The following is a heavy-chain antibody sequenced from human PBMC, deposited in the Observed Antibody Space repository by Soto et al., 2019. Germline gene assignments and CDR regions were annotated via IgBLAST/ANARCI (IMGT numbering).Heavy chain of an antibody. D-gene: IGHD5-18*01. Sequence: EVQLEESGGALVQPGRSLRLSCAASGFTFDDYAMHWVRQVLGKGLEWVSSISWNSGNIVYADSVKGRFTTSRDNAKNSLYLQMNGQRPEDTALYYCVRSKGGYSYGTPFDYWGQGTLVTVSS. V-gene: IGHV3-9*01. CDR3: VRSKGGYSYGTPFDY. CDR2: ISWNSGNI. CDR1: GFTFDDYA. J-gene: IGHJ4*02.